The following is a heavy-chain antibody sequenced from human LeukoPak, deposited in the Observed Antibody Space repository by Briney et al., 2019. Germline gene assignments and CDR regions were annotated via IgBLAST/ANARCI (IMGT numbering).Heavy chain of an antibody. Sequence: GGSLRLSCAVSGSTFSNYEINWVRQAPGKGLEWISYISSSGSSMYYADSVKGRFTISRDNAKNSLYLRMNSLRAEDTAVYYCASRPYGFLGPFDYWGQGTLVTVSS. J-gene: IGHJ4*02. CDR1: GSTFSNYE. D-gene: IGHD3/OR15-3a*01. V-gene: IGHV3-48*03. CDR3: ASRPYGFLGPFDY. CDR2: ISSSGSSM.